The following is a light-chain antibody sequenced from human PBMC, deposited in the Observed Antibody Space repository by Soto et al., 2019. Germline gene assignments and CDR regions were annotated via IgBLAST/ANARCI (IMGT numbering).Light chain of an antibody. CDR1: QSVSSSY. J-gene: IGKJ5*01. V-gene: IGKV3-20*01. CDR2: GAS. Sequence: EIVLTQSPGTLSLSPGERATLSCRASQSVSSSYLAWYQQKPGQAPRLLIYGASSRATGIPDRFSGSGSGTDFTLTISRLEPEDFAVYYCQQYGSSVITFGQGTRLEIK. CDR3: QQYGSSVIT.